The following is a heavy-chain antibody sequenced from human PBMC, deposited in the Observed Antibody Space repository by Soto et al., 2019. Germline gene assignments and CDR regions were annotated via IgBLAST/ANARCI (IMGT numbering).Heavy chain of an antibody. D-gene: IGHD1-26*01. CDR2: IYSGGST. J-gene: IGHJ6*02. CDR1: GFTVSSNY. Sequence: EVQLVESGGGLVQPGGSLRLSCAASGFTVSSNYMSWVRQAPGKGLEWVSVIYSGGSTYYADSVKGRFTISSDNSKNTLYLQMNGLRAEDTAVYYFARGRVGANCGLDVWGQGTTVTVSS. V-gene: IGHV3-53*04. CDR3: ARGRVGANCGLDV.